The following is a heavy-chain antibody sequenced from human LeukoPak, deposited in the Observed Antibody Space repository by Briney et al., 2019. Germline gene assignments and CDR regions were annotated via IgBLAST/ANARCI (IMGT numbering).Heavy chain of an antibody. CDR3: ARQYSGSYFGAFDI. CDR1: GYSFTNYW. Sequence: GESLQISCKGSGYSFTNYWIAWVRQMPGKGLEWMGIIYPGDSDTRYSPSFQGQVTISADKSISTAYLQWSSLKASDTAIYYCARQYSGSYFGAFDIWGQGTMVTVSS. D-gene: IGHD1-26*01. V-gene: IGHV5-51*01. CDR2: IYPGDSDT. J-gene: IGHJ3*02.